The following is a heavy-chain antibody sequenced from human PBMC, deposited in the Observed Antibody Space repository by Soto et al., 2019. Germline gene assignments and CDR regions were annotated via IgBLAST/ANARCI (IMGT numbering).Heavy chain of an antibody. CDR2: IYPGDSAT. V-gene: IGHV5-51*01. CDR3: ARTTGYSYGLTTAYYFDY. Sequence: GESLKISCKGSGYSFTSYWIAWVRQMPGKGLEWMGIIYPGDSATRYSPSFQGQVTISADKSISTAYLQWSSLKASGTAIYYCARTTGYSYGLTTAYYFDYWGQGTLVAVSS. J-gene: IGHJ4*02. D-gene: IGHD5-18*01. CDR1: GYSFTSYW.